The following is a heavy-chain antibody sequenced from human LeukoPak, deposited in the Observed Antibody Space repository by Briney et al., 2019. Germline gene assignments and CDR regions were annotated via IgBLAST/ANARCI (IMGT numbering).Heavy chain of an antibody. D-gene: IGHD3-9*01. CDR3: ARGSGQLRYFDWLTPYYYYYMDV. CDR2: ISSSSSYI. V-gene: IGHV3-21*01. Sequence: GGSLRLSCAASGFTFSSYSMNLVRQAPGTGLEWVSSISSSSSYIYYADSVKGRFTISRDNAKNSLYLQMNSLRAEDTAVYCCARGSGQLRYFDWLTPYYYYYMDVWGKGTTVTVSS. CDR1: GFTFSSYS. J-gene: IGHJ6*03.